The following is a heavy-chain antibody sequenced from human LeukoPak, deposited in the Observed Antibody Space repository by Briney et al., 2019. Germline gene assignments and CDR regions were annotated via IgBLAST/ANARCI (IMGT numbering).Heavy chain of an antibody. CDR3: ARREWGGGPSALGV. D-gene: IGHD2-15*01. Sequence: SETLSLTCAVYGGSFDNYYWTWIRQRPGKWLEWSGETLHSRSSNHNPSLKSRVTLSVDTSKKQFSLRLSSVTAADSGLYYCARREWGGGPSALGVWGQGTLVTVSS. V-gene: IGHV4-34*12. J-gene: IGHJ4*02. CDR1: GGSFDNYY. CDR2: TLHSRSS.